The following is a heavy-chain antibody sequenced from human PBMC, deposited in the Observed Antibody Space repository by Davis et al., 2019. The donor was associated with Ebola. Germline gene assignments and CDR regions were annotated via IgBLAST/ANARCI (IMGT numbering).Heavy chain of an antibody. J-gene: IGHJ6*02. CDR3: TSAGGSAGYYGMDV. D-gene: IGHD3-10*01. CDR2: IRSKANSYAT. CDR1: GFTFSGSA. Sequence: GGSLRPSCAPSGFTFSGSAMHWVRQASGKGLEWVGRIRSKANSYATAYAASVKGTFTISRDDSKNTAYLQMNSLKTEDTAVYYCTSAGGSAGYYGMDVWGQGTTVTVSS. V-gene: IGHV3-73*01.